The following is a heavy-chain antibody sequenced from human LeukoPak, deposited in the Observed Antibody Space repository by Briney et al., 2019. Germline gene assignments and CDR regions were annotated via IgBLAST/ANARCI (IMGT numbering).Heavy chain of an antibody. Sequence: TSETLSLTCVVSGASFSTSYWSWIRQLPGKGLEWIGCLSYTGKKDYNPSLTSRVTISLGTSRNQVSLKLRSVTAADTAVYYCSEGYFEPFAHWGQGTLVTVSS. CDR3: SEGYFEPFAH. D-gene: IGHD2/OR15-2a*01. J-gene: IGHJ4*02. CDR2: LSYTGKK. CDR1: GASFSTSY. V-gene: IGHV4-59*01.